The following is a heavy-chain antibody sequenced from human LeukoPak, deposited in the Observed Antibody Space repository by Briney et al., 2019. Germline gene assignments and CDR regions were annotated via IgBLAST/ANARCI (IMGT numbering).Heavy chain of an antibody. D-gene: IGHD4-17*01. CDR2: ISYSGST. Sequence: SETLSLTCTVSGGSISSTNYYWGWIRQPPGKGLEWIGGISYSGSTYYNPSLKSRVTISVVTSKNQFSLKLRSVTAADTAVYYCARRDAYGEYDRNWFDPWGQGTLVTVSS. CDR1: GGSISSTNYY. V-gene: IGHV4-39*01. CDR3: ARRDAYGEYDRNWFDP. J-gene: IGHJ5*02.